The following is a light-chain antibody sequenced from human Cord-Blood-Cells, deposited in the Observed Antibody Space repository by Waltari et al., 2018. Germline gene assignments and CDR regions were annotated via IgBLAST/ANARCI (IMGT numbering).Light chain of an antibody. CDR2: QES. CDR1: KLGDKY. V-gene: IGLV3-1*01. J-gene: IGLJ2*01. Sequence: SYELTQPPSVSVSPGQTASITCSGDKLGDKYACWYQQKPGQSPVLVIIQESKRPSGIPERFSGSNSGNTATLTISGTQAMDEADYYCQAWDSSTVVFGGGTKLTVL. CDR3: QAWDSSTVV.